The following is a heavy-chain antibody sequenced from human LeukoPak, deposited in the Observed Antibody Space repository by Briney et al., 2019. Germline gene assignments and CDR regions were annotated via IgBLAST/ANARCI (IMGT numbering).Heavy chain of an antibody. D-gene: IGHD2-15*01. V-gene: IGHV3-21*01. Sequence: GGSLRLSCAASGFTFSTYGMHWVRQAPGKGLEWVSSISSSSSYIYYADSVKGRFTISRDNAKNSLYLQMNSLRAEDTAVYYCAREEDCSGGSCYFHDYGMDVWGQGTTVTVSS. CDR2: ISSSSSYI. CDR3: AREEDCSGGSCYFHDYGMDV. CDR1: GFTFSTYG. J-gene: IGHJ6*02.